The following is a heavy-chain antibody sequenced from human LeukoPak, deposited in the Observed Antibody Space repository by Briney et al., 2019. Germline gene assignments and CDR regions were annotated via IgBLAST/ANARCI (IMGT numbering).Heavy chain of an antibody. CDR2: IYYSGST. V-gene: IGHV4-39*01. J-gene: IGHJ4*02. D-gene: IGHD3-22*01. CDR1: GGSISSSSYY. Sequence: SETLSLTCTVSGGSISSSSYYWSWIRQPPGKGLEWIGSIYYSGSTYYNPSLKSRVTISVDTSKNQISLKLSSVTAADTAVYYCARFRGESVYDTDYWGQGTLVTVSS. CDR3: ARFRGESVYDTDY.